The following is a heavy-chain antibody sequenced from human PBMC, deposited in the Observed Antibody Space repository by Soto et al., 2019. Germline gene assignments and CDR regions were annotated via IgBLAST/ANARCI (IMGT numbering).Heavy chain of an antibody. Sequence: QVRLVQSGAEVKKPGSSVKVSCKASGXTFSSYAITWVRXAPGQGLEWMGGIIPIFGTANYAXKFQXRVXITADESLTTAXMXXXXLXSXDTAVYYCARDFPSSSSDPWGXGXLVTVSS. V-gene: IGHV1-69*01. CDR2: IIPIFGTA. J-gene: IGHJ5*02. CDR3: ARDFPSSSSDP. CDR1: GXTFSSYA.